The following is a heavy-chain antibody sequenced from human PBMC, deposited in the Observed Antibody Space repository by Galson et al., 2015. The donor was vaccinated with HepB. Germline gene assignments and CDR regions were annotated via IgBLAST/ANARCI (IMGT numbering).Heavy chain of an antibody. J-gene: IGHJ6*03. Sequence: SVKVSCKASGYTFTSYYMHWVRQAPGQGLEWMGRINPNSGGTNYAQKFQGRVTMTRDTSISTAYMELSRLRSDDTAVYYCAREDIVVVPAAAEGFYMDVWGKGTTVTVSS. D-gene: IGHD2-2*01. V-gene: IGHV1-2*06. CDR1: GYTFTSYY. CDR3: AREDIVVVPAAAEGFYMDV. CDR2: INPNSGGT.